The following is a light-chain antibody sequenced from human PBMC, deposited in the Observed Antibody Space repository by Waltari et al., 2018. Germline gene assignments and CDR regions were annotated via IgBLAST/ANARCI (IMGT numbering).Light chain of an antibody. V-gene: IGKV3-20*01. CDR2: GES. Sequence: VLTQSPGTLSLSPGESATLSCRASQSLTKRNLAWYQQKPGQAPRLVIYGESSRAAGIPDRFSGSGSGTDFTLTISRLEPEDFAVYYCQQYGSSIMYTFGQGTKLEIK. CDR1: QSLTKRN. CDR3: QQYGSSIMYT. J-gene: IGKJ2*01.